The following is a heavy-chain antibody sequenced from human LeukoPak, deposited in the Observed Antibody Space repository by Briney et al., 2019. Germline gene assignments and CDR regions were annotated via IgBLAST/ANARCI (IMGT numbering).Heavy chain of an antibody. V-gene: IGHV4-34*01. D-gene: IGHD4-17*01. J-gene: IGHJ4*02. CDR3: ARGATALVYDY. CDR1: GGSFSAYY. CDR2: IKHSGGI. Sequence: SETLSLTCGVYGGSFSAYYWSWIRQPPGKGVEWIGEIKHSGGINYNPSLKSRVTISVDTPKTRFSLKLTSVTAADTAVYYCARGATALVYDYWGQGTLVTVSS.